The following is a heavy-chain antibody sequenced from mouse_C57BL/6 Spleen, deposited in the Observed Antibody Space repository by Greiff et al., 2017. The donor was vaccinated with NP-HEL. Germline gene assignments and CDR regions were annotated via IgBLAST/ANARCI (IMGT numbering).Heavy chain of an antibody. Sequence: EVKLMESGPGLVKPSQSLSLTCSVTGYSITSGYYWNWIRQFPGNKLEWMGYISYDGSNNYNPYLKNRISITRDTSKNQFFLKLNSVTTEDTATYYCARAYSNYVFDYWGQGTTLTVSS. J-gene: IGHJ2*01. D-gene: IGHD2-5*01. CDR2: ISYDGSN. CDR1: GYSITSGYY. V-gene: IGHV3-6*01. CDR3: ARAYSNYVFDY.